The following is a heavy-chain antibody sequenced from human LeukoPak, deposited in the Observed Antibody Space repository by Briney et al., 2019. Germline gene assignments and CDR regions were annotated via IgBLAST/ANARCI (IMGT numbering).Heavy chain of an antibody. Sequence: PGESLQISCKGSGYRFAIYWIGWVRQMPGKGLEWMGIIYPGDSDTTYSPSFQGQVTISADKSISTAYLQWSSLKASDTAIYYCARATNWHFYMDVWGKGTTVPVSS. CDR2: IYPGDSDT. CDR1: GYRFAIYW. D-gene: IGHD1-1*01. V-gene: IGHV5-51*01. J-gene: IGHJ6*03. CDR3: ARATNWHFYMDV.